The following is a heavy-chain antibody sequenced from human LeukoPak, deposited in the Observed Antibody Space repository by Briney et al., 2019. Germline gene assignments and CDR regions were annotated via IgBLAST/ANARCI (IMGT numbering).Heavy chain of an antibody. CDR2: INAGNGNT. J-gene: IGHJ4*02. D-gene: IGHD7-27*01. V-gene: IGHV1-3*01. Sequence: GALVKVSCKASGYTFTSYAMHWVRQAPGQRLEWMGWINAGNGNTKYSQKFQGRVTITRDTSASTAYMELSRLRSDDTAVYYCARDTKDGESDYWGQGTLVTVSS. CDR1: GYTFTSYA. CDR3: ARDTKDGESDY.